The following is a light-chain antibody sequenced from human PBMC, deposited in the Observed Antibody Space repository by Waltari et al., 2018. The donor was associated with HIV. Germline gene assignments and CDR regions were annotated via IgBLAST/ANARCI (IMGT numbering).Light chain of an antibody. CDR2: WAS. CDR1: QTVLYSSNNKSY. J-gene: IGKJ4*01. V-gene: IGKV4-1*01. CDR3: QQYYSYPLT. Sequence: DLVMTQSPDSLAVSLGERATINCKSSQTVLYSSNNKSYLAWYQQKPGQTPKLLIYWASTRESGVPDRFSGSGSGTDFTLTISSLQVEDVAIYYCQQYYSYPLTFGGGTKVEIK.